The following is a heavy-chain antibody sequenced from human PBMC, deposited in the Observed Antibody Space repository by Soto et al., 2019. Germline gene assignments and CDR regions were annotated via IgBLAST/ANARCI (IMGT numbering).Heavy chain of an antibody. CDR1: GYTFTSYD. J-gene: IGHJ4*02. D-gene: IGHD4-17*01. Sequence: QVQLVQSGAEVKKPGASVKVSGKASGYTFTSYDINWVRQATGQGLEWMGWLNPNSGNTGYAQKFQGRVPMPRNTSISTVYMELSSLRSEDTAVYYCARTLYGDHVDYWGQGTLVTVSS. V-gene: IGHV1-8*01. CDR3: ARTLYGDHVDY. CDR2: LNPNSGNT.